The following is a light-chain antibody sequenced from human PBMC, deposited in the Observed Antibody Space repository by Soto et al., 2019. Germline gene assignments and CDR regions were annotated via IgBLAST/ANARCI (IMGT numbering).Light chain of an antibody. CDR1: QSVSSN. V-gene: IGKV3-15*01. CDR3: QQYNNWPPI. J-gene: IGKJ5*01. Sequence: EIVMTQSPATLSVSPGERATLSCRASQSVSSNLAWYQQKPGQAPRLLIYGASTWATGIPARFSGSGSGTEFTLTISSLQSEDFAVYYCQQYNNWPPIFGQGTRLEIK. CDR2: GAS.